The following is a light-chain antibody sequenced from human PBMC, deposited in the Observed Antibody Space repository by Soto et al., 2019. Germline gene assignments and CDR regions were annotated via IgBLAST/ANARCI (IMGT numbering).Light chain of an antibody. J-gene: IGLJ2*01. CDR3: SSYTGTTVI. V-gene: IGLV2-8*01. CDR1: LSDVGGQNS. CDR2: DVT. Sequence: QSALTQPPSASGSPGQSVTISCTGTLSDVGGQNSVSWYRQDPGKAPQLIVYDVTQRPSGVPDRFSGSRSGSTASLTVSGLQAEDEANYYCSSYTGTTVIFGGGTKVT.